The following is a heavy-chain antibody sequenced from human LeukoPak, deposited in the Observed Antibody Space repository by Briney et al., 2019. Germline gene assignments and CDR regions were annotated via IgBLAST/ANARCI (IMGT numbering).Heavy chain of an antibody. CDR1: GFTFSSYG. CDR2: ISGGGST. J-gene: IGHJ3*02. CDR3: AKSRWETYAVRAFDI. D-gene: IGHD1-26*01. Sequence: PGRFLRLSCAASGFTFSSYGMHWVRQAPGKGLEWVSAISGGGSTYYADSVKGRFTISRDNSKNALYLQMNSLRAEDTAVYYCAKSRWETYAVRAFDIWGQGTMVTVSS. V-gene: IGHV3-23*01.